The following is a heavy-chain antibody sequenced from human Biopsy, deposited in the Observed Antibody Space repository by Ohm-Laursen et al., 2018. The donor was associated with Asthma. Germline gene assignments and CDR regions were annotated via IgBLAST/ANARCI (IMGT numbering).Heavy chain of an antibody. V-gene: IGHV3-30-3*01. CDR3: AREGVAGTHIED. J-gene: IGHJ4*02. D-gene: IGHD6-19*01. Sequence: SLRLSCAAARFTYEMHWVRQAPGKGLAWVAVISYDGSSIYYADSVKGRFTISRDNSKNTLSLQMNSLTAEDTAVYYCAREGVAGTHIEDWGQGTLVTVSS. CDR2: ISYDGSSI. CDR1: RFTYE.